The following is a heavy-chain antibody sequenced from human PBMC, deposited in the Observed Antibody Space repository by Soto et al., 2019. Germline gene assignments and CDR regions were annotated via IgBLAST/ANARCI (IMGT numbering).Heavy chain of an antibody. CDR2: INAGNGNT. D-gene: IGHD1-26*01. V-gene: IGHV1-3*01. Sequence: QVQLVQSGAEVKKPGASVKVSCKASGYTFTSYAMHWVRQAPGQRLEWMGWINAGNGNTKYSQKFQGRVTITRDTSASTAYMELSSLRSEDTAVYYCAGGYSGSYYPDAFDIWGQGTMVTVSS. J-gene: IGHJ3*02. CDR3: AGGYSGSYYPDAFDI. CDR1: GYTFTSYA.